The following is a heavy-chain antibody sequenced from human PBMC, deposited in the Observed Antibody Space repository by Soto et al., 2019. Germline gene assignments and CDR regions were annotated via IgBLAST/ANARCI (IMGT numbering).Heavy chain of an antibody. CDR1: GGSFSGYY. CDR3: ARERGLGYRLSHGWFDP. Sequence: GTLALTCAVYGGSFSGYYWSGIRQPAGKGLEWIGEINHSGSTNYNPSLKSRVTISVDTSKNQFSLKLSSVTAADTAVYYCARERGLGYRLSHGWFDPWGQGTLVTVSS. D-gene: IGHD2-15*01. V-gene: IGHV4-34*01. CDR2: INHSGST. J-gene: IGHJ5*02.